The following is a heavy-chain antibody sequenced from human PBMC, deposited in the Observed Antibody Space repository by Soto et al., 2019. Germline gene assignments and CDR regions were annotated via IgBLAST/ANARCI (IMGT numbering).Heavy chain of an antibody. CDR1: GFTVSSNY. V-gene: IGHV3-53*01. CDR2: IYSGGST. Sequence: PGGSLRLSCAASGFTVSSNYMSWVRQAPGKGLEWVSLIYSGGSTYYADSVKGRFTISRDNSKNTLYLQMNSLRAEDTAVYYCARIRQSIAARPFDYWGQGTLVTVSS. J-gene: IGHJ4*02. D-gene: IGHD6-6*01. CDR3: ARIRQSIAARPFDY.